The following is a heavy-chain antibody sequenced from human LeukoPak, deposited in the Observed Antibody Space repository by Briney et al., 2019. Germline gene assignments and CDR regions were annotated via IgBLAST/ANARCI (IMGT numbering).Heavy chain of an antibody. D-gene: IGHD6-19*01. CDR2: IIPILGIA. Sequence: ASVRVSCKASGGTFSSYAISWVRQAPGQGLEWMGRIIPILGIANYAQKFQGRVTITADKSTSTAYMELSSLRSEDTAVYYCARDSSGWYDLTDYWGQGTLVTVSS. CDR3: ARDSSGWYDLTDY. J-gene: IGHJ4*02. CDR1: GGTFSSYA. V-gene: IGHV1-69*04.